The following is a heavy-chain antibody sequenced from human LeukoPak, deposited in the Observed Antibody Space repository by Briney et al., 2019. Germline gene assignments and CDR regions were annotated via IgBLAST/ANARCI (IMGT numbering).Heavy chain of an antibody. CDR1: GFSLSSSGEG. Sequence: SGPTLLGPTQTLPLTCTFSGFSLSSSGEGVGWIRQPPGKALEWLAVIYWNGDNYYSPSLKSRLTLTKDSSKNRVVLTLTNMVPMDTGTYYCAHTIYGNGGPYHFDYWGQGTLVTVSS. V-gene: IGHV2-5*01. J-gene: IGHJ4*02. CDR2: IYWNGDN. CDR3: AHTIYGNGGPYHFDY. D-gene: IGHD2-8*01.